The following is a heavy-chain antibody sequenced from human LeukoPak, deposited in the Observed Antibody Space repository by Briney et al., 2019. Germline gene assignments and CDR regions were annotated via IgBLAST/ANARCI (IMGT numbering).Heavy chain of an antibody. CDR3: ARDSRGGGPDFDY. CDR2: IYYSGTPT. D-gene: IGHD3-16*01. CDR1: GDSISSSW. V-gene: IGHV4-59*01. J-gene: IGHJ4*02. Sequence: SETLSLTCTVSGDSISSSWWAWIRQPPGKGLEWIGYIYYSGTPTSYNPSLKSRVTLSIDTSRNQFSLKLSSVTAADTAVYYCARDSRGGGPDFDYWGQGTLVTVSS.